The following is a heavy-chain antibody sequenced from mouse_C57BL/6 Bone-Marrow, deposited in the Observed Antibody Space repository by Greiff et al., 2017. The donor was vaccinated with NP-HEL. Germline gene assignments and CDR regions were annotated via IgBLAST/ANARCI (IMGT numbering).Heavy chain of an antibody. J-gene: IGHJ1*03. V-gene: IGHV5-17*01. Sequence: EVQVVESGGGLVKPGGSLKLSCAASGFTFSDYGMHWVRQAPEKGLEWVAYISSGSSTISYADTVKGRFTISRDNAKNTLFLQMTSLRSEDTAMYYCARQGHWYCDVWGTGTTVTVSA. CDR3: ARQGHWYCDV. CDR1: GFTFSDYG. CDR2: ISSGSSTI.